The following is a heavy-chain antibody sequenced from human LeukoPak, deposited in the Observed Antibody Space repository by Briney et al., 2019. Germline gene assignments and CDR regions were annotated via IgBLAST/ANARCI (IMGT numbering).Heavy chain of an antibody. V-gene: IGHV4-59*01. Sequence: SETLSLTCTVSGGSISSYYWSWIRQPPGKGLEWIGYIYYSGSTNYNPSLKSRVTISVDTSKNQFSLKLSSVTAADTAVYYCARGNYDFWSGYYNAFDIWGQGTMVTVSS. D-gene: IGHD3-3*01. CDR2: IYYSGST. J-gene: IGHJ3*02. CDR3: ARGNYDFWSGYYNAFDI. CDR1: GGSISSYY.